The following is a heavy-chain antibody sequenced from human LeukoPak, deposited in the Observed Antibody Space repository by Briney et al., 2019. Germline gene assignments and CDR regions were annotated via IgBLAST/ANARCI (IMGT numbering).Heavy chain of an antibody. CDR3: ARGCGDSSSYYDEYWFDP. V-gene: IGHV4-61*02. J-gene: IGHJ5*02. CDR1: GGSISSGSCY. D-gene: IGHD3-22*01. CDR2: IYTSGST. Sequence: PSETLSLTCTVSGGSISSGSCYWSWIRQPAGKGLEWIGRIYTSGSTNYNPSLKSRVTISVDTSKNQFSLKLSSVTAADTAVYYCARGCGDSSSYYDEYWFDPWGQGTLVTVSS.